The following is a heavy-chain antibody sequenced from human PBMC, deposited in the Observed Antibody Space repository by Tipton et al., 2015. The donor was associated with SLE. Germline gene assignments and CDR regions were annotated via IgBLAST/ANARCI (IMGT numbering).Heavy chain of an antibody. CDR2: IYPTGST. CDR3: ARSSATGFYYMDV. CDR1: GVSISTYY. V-gene: IGHV4-4*08. Sequence: TLSLTCNVSGVSISTYYWSWIRQPPGKGLEWIGYIYPTGSTHYNPSLKSRVTISVDPSKNEFSLKLSSVTAADTAVYYCARSSATGFYYMDVWGKGTTVTVSS. D-gene: IGHD3-10*01. J-gene: IGHJ6*03.